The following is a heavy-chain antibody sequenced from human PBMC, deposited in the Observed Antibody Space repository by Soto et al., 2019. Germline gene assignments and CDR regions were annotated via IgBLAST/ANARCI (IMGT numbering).Heavy chain of an antibody. V-gene: IGHV5-51*01. CDR1: GYSFTSYW. D-gene: IGHD6-13*01. CDR3: ARTSAAGKYYYGMDV. Sequence: GESLKISCKGSGYSFTSYWIGWVRQMPGKGLEWMWIIYPGDSVTRYSPSFQGQVTISADKSISTAYLQWSSLKASDTAMYYCARTSAAGKYYYGMDVWGQGTTVTVSS. CDR2: IYPGDSVT. J-gene: IGHJ6*02.